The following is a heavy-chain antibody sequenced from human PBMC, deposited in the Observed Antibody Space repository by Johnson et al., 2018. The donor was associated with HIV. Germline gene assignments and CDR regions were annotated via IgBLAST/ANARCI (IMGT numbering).Heavy chain of an antibody. J-gene: IGHJ3*02. CDR2: IWHDGSKE. V-gene: IGHV3-33*06. CDR1: GFDFSSYA. CDR3: AKKDYGGGHYVGAFEI. Sequence: QVQLVESGGGVVQPGRSLRLSCSASGFDFSSYAINWVRQAPGKGLEWVAVIWHDGSKEFYTDSVKGRFTVSRDNSKNTMYLQIKSLIAEDTAVYYCAKKDYGGGHYVGAFEIWGQGTMVIVSS. D-gene: IGHD3-22*01.